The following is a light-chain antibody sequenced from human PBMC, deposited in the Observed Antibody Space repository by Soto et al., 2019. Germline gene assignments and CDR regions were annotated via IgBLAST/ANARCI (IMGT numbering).Light chain of an antibody. CDR1: QTISSNY. CDR2: GTS. J-gene: IGKJ1*01. Sequence: EIVLTQSPGTLSVSPGERATLSCRASQTISSNYLAWYQQKPGQAPSLLIYGTSSRATGIPDRFSGSGSGTDFTLTISSLDPEDSAIYYCQQYGSWTFGQGTKVETK. CDR3: QQYGSWT. V-gene: IGKV3-20*01.